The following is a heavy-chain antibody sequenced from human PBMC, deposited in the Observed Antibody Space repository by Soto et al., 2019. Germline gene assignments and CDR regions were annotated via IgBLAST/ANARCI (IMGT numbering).Heavy chain of an antibody. V-gene: IGHV3-30*03. CDR3: ARGGLDFWSGYQSYYEGMDV. D-gene: IGHD3-3*01. Sequence: QVQLVESGGGVVQPGRSLRLSCAASGFTFSSYGMHWVRQSQGKGLERVAVISYDGSNKNYADSVKGRFTISRDNSQNTLYLQMNSMRAGDTAVYYCARGGLDFWSGYQSYYEGMDVWGQGATVIVSS. J-gene: IGHJ6*02. CDR2: ISYDGSNK. CDR1: GFTFSSYG.